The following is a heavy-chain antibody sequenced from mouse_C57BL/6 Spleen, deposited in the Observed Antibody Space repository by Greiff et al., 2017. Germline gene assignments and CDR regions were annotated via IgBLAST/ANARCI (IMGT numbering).Heavy chain of an antibody. V-gene: IGHV1-80*01. Sequence: QVQLQQSGAELVKPGASVKISCKASGYAFSSYWMNWVKQRPGKGLEWIGQIYPGDGDTNYNGKFKGKATLTADKSSSTAYMQLSSLTSEDSAVYFCARGGYDGLWYFGVWGTGTTVTVSS. CDR2: IYPGDGDT. CDR3: ARGGYDGLWYFGV. D-gene: IGHD2-3*01. J-gene: IGHJ1*03. CDR1: GYAFSSYW.